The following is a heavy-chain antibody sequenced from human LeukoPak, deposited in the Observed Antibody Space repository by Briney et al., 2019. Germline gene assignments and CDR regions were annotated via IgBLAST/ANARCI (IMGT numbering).Heavy chain of an antibody. V-gene: IGHV4-59*01. D-gene: IGHD6-13*01. CDR2: IYYSGST. CDR3: AGGAAAGGYYFDY. Sequence: SETLSLTCTVSGGSISSYYWSWIRQPPGKGLEWIGYIYYSGSTNYNPSLKSRVTISVDTSKNQFSLKLSSVTAADTAVYYCAGGAAAGGYYFDYWGQGTLVTVSS. J-gene: IGHJ4*02. CDR1: GGSISSYY.